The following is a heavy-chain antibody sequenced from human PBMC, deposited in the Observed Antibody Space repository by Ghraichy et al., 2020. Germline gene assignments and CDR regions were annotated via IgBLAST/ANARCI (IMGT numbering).Heavy chain of an antibody. CDR1: GGSISSQY. V-gene: IGHV4-4*07. D-gene: IGHD3-22*01. CDR2: IHSRGTT. CDR3: ARALYFFDSSDYYPNFYWYFDL. Sequence: GSLSLTCSVSGGSISSQYWSWIRQPAGKGLEWIGRIHSRGTTQYNPSLKSRVAMSIDTSKDQFSLELSSVTAADTAVYFCARALYFFDSSDYYPNFYWYFDLWGRGTLVTVSS. J-gene: IGHJ2*01.